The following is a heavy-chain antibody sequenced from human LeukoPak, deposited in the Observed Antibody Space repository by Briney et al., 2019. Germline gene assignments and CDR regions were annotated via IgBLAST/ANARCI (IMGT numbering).Heavy chain of an antibody. V-gene: IGHV1-69*13. J-gene: IGHJ4*02. CDR1: GYTFTNYY. CDR3: ARDSNYYGSGSYYNIDY. CDR2: IIPIFGTA. Sequence: ASVKVSCKASGYTFTNYYMHWVRQAPGQGLEWMGGIIPIFGTANYAQKFQGRVTITADESTSTAYMELSSLRSEDTAVYYCARDSNYYGSGSYYNIDYWGQGTLVTVSS. D-gene: IGHD3-10*01.